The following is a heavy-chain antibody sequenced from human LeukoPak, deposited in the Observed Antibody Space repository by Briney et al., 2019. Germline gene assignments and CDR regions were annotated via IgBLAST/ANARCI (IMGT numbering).Heavy chain of an antibody. D-gene: IGHD6-13*01. Sequence: GGSLRLSCAASGFTFSSYSMNWVRQAPEKGLEWVSSISSSSSYIYYADSAKGRFTISRDNAKNSLYLQMNSLRAEDTAVYYCARGLIAAAWDYMDVWGKGTTVTVSS. CDR3: ARGLIAAAWDYMDV. CDR2: ISSSSSYI. J-gene: IGHJ6*03. V-gene: IGHV3-21*01. CDR1: GFTFSSYS.